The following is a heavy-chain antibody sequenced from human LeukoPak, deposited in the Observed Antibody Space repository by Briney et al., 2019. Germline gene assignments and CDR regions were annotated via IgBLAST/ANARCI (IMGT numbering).Heavy chain of an antibody. D-gene: IGHD6-6*01. CDR3: ARTYTSSSGFYFDY. Sequence: SETLSLTCTVSGGSISSSIYYWGWIRQPPGKGLEWIGSIYYSGSTYYNPSLKSRITISVDTSKNQFSLKVSSVTAADTAVYYCARTYTSSSGFYFDYWGQGTLVTVSS. J-gene: IGHJ4*02. CDR2: IYYSGST. CDR1: GGSISSSIYY. V-gene: IGHV4-39*01.